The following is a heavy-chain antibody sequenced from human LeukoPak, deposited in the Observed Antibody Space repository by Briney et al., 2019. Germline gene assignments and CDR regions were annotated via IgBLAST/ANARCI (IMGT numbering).Heavy chain of an antibody. D-gene: IGHD1-1*01. V-gene: IGHV3-23*01. CDR1: GFTFSSYA. J-gene: IGHJ6*02. Sequence: GGSLRLSCAASGFTFSSYAMSWVRQAPGKGLEWVSAISGSGGSTYYADSVKGRFTISRGNSKNTLYLQMNSLRAEDTAVYYCAKDSSPIQGDDYYYGMDVWGQGTTVTVSS. CDR3: AKDSSPIQGDDYYYGMDV. CDR2: ISGSGGST.